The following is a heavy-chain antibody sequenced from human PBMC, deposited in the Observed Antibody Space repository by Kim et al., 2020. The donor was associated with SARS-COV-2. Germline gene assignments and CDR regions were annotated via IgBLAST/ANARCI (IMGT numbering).Heavy chain of an antibody. V-gene: IGHV3-21*01. J-gene: IGHJ6*02. Sequence: GGSLRLSCAASGFTFSSYSMNWVRQAPGKGLEWVSSISSSSSYIYYEDSVKGGFTIPRDNAKNSLYLQRNSLRAEDTAVYYCPGNRSEITIFGVVRYGMDVWGQGTTVTVSS. CDR1: GFTFSSYS. D-gene: IGHD3-3*01. CDR3: PGNRSEITIFGVVRYGMDV. CDR2: ISSSSSYI.